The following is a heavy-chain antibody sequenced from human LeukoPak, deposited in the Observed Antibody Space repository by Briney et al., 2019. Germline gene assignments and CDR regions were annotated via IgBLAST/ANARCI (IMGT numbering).Heavy chain of an antibody. CDR2: ISAYNANT. J-gene: IGHJ6*02. V-gene: IGHV1-18*01. D-gene: IGHD6-6*01. Sequence: ASVKVSCKASGYTFTSYGISWVRQAPGQGLEWMGWISAYNANTNYAQKLQGRVTMTTDTSTSTAYMELRSLRSDDTAVYYCARDTPIQFSSSSHYYYGMDVWGQGTTVTVSS. CDR1: GYTFTSYG. CDR3: ARDTPIQFSSSSHYYYGMDV.